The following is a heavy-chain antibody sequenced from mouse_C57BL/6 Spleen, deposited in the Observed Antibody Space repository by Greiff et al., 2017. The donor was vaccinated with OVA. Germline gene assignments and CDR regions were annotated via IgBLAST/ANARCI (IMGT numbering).Heavy chain of an antibody. J-gene: IGHJ4*01. D-gene: IGHD2-4*01. V-gene: IGHV1-55*01. Sequence: QVQLQQPGAELVKPGASVKMSCKASGYTFTSYWITWVKQRPGQGLEWIGDIYPGSGSTNYNEKFKSKATLTVDTSSSTAYMQRSSLTSEDSAVYYCAREEDYDGRYAMDYWGQGTSVTVSS. CDR1: GYTFTSYW. CDR2: IYPGSGST. CDR3: AREEDYDGRYAMDY.